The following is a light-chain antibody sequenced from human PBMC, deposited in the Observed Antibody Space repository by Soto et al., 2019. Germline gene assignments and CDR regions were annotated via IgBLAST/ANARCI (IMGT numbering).Light chain of an antibody. CDR3: QSYDSSLGYV. J-gene: IGLJ1*01. CDR2: GNI. Sequence: QSVLTQPPSVSGAPGQRVTISCTGSSSNIGAGYDVHWYQQLPGRAPKLLIYGNINRPSGVPDRLSGSKSGTSASLAITGLHAEDEAAYYCQSYDSSLGYVFGTGTKLTVL. CDR1: SSNIGAGYD. V-gene: IGLV1-40*01.